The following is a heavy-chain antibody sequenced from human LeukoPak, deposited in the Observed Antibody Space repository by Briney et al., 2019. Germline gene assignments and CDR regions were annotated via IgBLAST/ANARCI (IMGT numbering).Heavy chain of an antibody. Sequence: GGSLRLSCAASGFPFSSYGMHWVRQAPGKGLDWVAFIRYDGSNKFYSDSVRGRFTISRDNSKSTLYLQMNNLRPEDTAVYYCAREDGWGQGTLVTVSS. CDR3: AREDG. CDR1: GFPFSSYG. CDR2: IRYDGSNK. J-gene: IGHJ4*02. D-gene: IGHD4-17*01. V-gene: IGHV3-30*02.